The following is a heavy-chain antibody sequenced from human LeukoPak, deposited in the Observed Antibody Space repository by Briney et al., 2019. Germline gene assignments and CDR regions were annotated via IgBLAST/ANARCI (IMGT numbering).Heavy chain of an antibody. Sequence: GASVKVSCKASGYTFTGYYMHWVRQAPGQGLEWMGWINPNSGGTNYAQKFQGRVTMTRDTSISTAYMELSRLRSDDTAVYYCARVARPGYYYYMDVWGKGTTVTVSS. CDR3: ARVARPGYYYYMDV. CDR2: INPNSGGT. CDR1: GYTFTGYY. D-gene: IGHD6-6*01. J-gene: IGHJ6*03. V-gene: IGHV1-2*02.